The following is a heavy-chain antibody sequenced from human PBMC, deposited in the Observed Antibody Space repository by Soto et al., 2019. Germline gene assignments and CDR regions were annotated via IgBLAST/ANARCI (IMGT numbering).Heavy chain of an antibody. CDR2: INAGNGNT. J-gene: IGHJ6*02. D-gene: IGHD2-2*01. CDR3: ALLSGDCSTTSCYWYYYYGMDV. CDR1: VYTLNIYA. Sequence: ASVKVSCKSSVYTLNIYAIHCVRQANGQRLEWMGWINAGNGNTKYSQKFQGRFTISRDNAKNTLYLQMNSLRAEDTAVYYCALLSGDCSTTSCYWYYYYGMDVWGQGTTVTVSS. V-gene: IGHV1-3*01.